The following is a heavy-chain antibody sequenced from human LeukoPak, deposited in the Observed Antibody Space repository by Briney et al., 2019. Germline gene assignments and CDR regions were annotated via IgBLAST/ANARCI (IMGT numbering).Heavy chain of an antibody. V-gene: IGHV4-39*07. D-gene: IGHD5-24*01. CDR2: IYYSGST. CDR1: GGSISSSSYY. CDR3: ASGRGDGYDFDY. Sequence: PSETLSLTCTVSGGSISSSSYYWGWIRQPPGKGLEWIGSIYYSGSTYYNPSLKSRVTISVDTSKNQFSLKLSSVTAADTAVYYCASGRGDGYDFDYWGQGTLLTVSS. J-gene: IGHJ4*02.